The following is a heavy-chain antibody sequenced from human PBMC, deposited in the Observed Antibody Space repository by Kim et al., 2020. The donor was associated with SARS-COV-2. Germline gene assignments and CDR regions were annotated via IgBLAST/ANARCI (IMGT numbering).Heavy chain of an antibody. D-gene: IGHD5-12*01. CDR3: ARGRPYSGSWFVTS. CDR1: GFTFSSYS. CDR2: ISSSTAIT. V-gene: IGHV3-48*02. J-gene: IGHJ5*02. Sequence: GGSLRLSCIGSGFTFSSYSMNWVRQAPGKGLEWLSYISSSTAITYYADSVKGRFTISRDNAKNSLHLQMNSLRDEDTAVYYCARGRPYSGSWFVTSWGQGTQVTVSS.